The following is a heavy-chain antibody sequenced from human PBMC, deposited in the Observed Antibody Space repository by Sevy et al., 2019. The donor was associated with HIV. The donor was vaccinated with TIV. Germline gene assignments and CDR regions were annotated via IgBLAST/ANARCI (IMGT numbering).Heavy chain of an antibody. CDR1: GGSMSSYY. V-gene: IGHV4-59*01. D-gene: IGHD6-13*01. Sequence: SETLSLTCTVSGGSMSSYYWSWIRQPPGKGLEWIGYIYYIGSTNYNRSLKRRVTISVDTSKNQFSLKLSSVTAADTAVYYCARVRQQLVGSLDYWGQGTLVTVSS. J-gene: IGHJ4*02. CDR3: ARVRQQLVGSLDY. CDR2: IYYIGST.